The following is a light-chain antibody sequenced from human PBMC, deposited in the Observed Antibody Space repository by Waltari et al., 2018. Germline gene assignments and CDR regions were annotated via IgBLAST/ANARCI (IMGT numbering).Light chain of an antibody. CDR1: SSNLGNNV. CDR3: ASWDDSLNGHWV. CDR2: RND. Sequence: QSVLTQPPSASGTPGQRVTISCSGTSSNLGNNVVNWYQQVPGTAPKLLIYRNDLRPSWVPDRFSASKSGTSASLAISSLQSEDEAEYYCASWDDSLNGHWVFGGGTKVTVL. J-gene: IGLJ3*02. V-gene: IGLV1-44*01.